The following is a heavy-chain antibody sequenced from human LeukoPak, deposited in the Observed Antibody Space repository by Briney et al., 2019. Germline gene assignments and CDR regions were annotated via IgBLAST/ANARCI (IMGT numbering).Heavy chain of an antibody. CDR2: ISSDGNNK. V-gene: IGHV3-30*18. Sequence: GGSLRLSCAASGFTFSSYGMHWVRQAPGKGLEWVAVISSDGNNKNYVDSVKGRFTFSRDNSKNTLYLQMNSLRAEGTAVYYCAKGNDIGGYYYPHFDYWGQGTLVTVSS. CDR1: GFTFSSYG. D-gene: IGHD3-22*01. J-gene: IGHJ4*02. CDR3: AKGNDIGGYYYPHFDY.